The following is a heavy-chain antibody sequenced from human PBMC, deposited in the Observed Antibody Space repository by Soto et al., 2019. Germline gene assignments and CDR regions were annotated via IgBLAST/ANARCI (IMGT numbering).Heavy chain of an antibody. CDR3: ARDTSNSFDY. CDR2: ISPYNGNT. V-gene: IGHV1-18*01. D-gene: IGHD2-2*01. J-gene: IGHJ4*02. CDR1: GYTFNTYF. Sequence: HVQLVQSGGELKKPGASVKVSCNTSGYTFNTYFISWVRQAPGQGLEWMGWISPYNGNTKYGEKFQGRVTMTTDTFTRTAYMELRNLRFDDTAVYYCARDTSNSFDYWGQRTLVTVSS.